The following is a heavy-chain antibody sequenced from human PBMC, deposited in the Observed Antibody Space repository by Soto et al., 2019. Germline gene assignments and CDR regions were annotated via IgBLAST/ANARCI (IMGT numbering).Heavy chain of an antibody. CDR1: GYSFTSYW. V-gene: IGHV5-51*01. Sequence: PGESLKISCKGSGYSFTSYWIGWVRQMPGKGLEWMGIIYPGDSDTRYSPSFQGQVTISADKSISTAYLQWSSLKASDTAMYYCARTVVTPIDYYYYGMDVWGQGTTVTAP. CDR2: IYPGDSDT. CDR3: ARTVVTPIDYYYYGMDV. J-gene: IGHJ6*02. D-gene: IGHD2-21*02.